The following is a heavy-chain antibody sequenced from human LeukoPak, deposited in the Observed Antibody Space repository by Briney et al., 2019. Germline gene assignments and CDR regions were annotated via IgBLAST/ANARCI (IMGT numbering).Heavy chain of an antibody. CDR3: AKSVVRFLEWLSPPGDWFDP. Sequence: PGGSLRLSCAASGFTFSSYWMSWVRQAPGKGLEWVANIKQDGSEKYYVDSVKGRFTISRDNAKNSLYLQMNSLRAEDTAVYYCAKSVVRFLEWLSPPGDWFDPWGQGTLVTVSS. J-gene: IGHJ5*02. D-gene: IGHD3-3*01. CDR1: GFTFSSYW. V-gene: IGHV3-7*01. CDR2: IKQDGSEK.